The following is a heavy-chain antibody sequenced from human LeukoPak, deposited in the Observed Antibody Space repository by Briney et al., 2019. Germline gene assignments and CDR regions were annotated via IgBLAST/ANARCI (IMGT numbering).Heavy chain of an antibody. CDR1: GFTVSSNY. J-gene: IGHJ6*03. D-gene: IGHD2-8*02. V-gene: IGHV3-53*01. CDR2: IYSGGST. Sequence: GGSLRLSCAASGFTVSSNYMSWVRQAPGKGLEWVSVIYSGGSTYYADSVKGRFTIFRDNSKNTLYLQMNSLRAEDTAVYYCARDNYSKKGYWYYYMDVWGKGTTVTVSS. CDR3: ARDNYSKKGYWYYYMDV.